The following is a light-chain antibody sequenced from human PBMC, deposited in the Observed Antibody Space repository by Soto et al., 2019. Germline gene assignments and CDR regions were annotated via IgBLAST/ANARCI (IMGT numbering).Light chain of an antibody. J-gene: IGKJ1*01. V-gene: IGKV1-5*02. CDR1: QSISSW. Sequence: DIQMTQSPSTLSASVGDRVTIICRASQSISSWLAWYQQKPGKAPKLLIYDASSLESGVPSRFSGSGSGTEFTLTISSLQPDDSATYYCQQYNSSWTFGQGTKVEIK. CDR2: DAS. CDR3: QQYNSSWT.